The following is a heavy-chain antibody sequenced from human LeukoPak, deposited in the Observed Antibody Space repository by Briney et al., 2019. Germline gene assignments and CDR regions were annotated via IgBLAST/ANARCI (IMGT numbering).Heavy chain of an antibody. CDR3: ARGSGSYSDAFDI. J-gene: IGHJ3*02. D-gene: IGHD1-26*01. Sequence: LRLSCAASGFTFSSYAMSWVRQAPGKGLEWIGYIYHSGSTYYNPSLKSRVTISVDRSKNQFSLKLSSVTAADTAVYYCARGSGSYSDAFDIWGQGTMVTVSS. V-gene: IGHV4-30-2*01. CDR1: GFTFSSYA. CDR2: IYHSGST.